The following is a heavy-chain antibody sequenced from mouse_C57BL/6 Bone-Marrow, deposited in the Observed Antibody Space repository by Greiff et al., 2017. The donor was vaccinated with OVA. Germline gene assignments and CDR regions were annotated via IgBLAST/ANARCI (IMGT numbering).Heavy chain of an antibody. CDR3: ARDGYNVPYWYFDV. CDR1: GFTFTDYY. Sequence: VQLQQSGPVLVKPGPSVKISCKASGFTFTDYYMHWVKQSHGKSLEWIGLVYPYNGGTSYNPKFKGKATLTVDTSSSTAYLEINSLTSEDSAVYYCARDGYNVPYWYFDVWGTGTTVTVSS. V-gene: IGHV1-36*01. J-gene: IGHJ1*03. CDR2: VYPYNGGT. D-gene: IGHD2-3*01.